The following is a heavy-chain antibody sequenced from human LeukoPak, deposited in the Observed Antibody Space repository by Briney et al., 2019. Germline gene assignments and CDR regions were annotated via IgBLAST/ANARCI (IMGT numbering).Heavy chain of an antibody. V-gene: IGHV3-7*01. Sequence: PGGSLRLACAASGFTFSSYWMIWVPQAPGKGLEWVANIKQDGSEKYYVDSVKGRFTISRDNAKNSLYLQMNSLRAEETAEHYCARGLNYLDYRGQGPLVTVSS. J-gene: IGHJ4*02. CDR3: ARGLNYLDY. CDR1: GFTFSSYW. CDR2: IKQDGSEK.